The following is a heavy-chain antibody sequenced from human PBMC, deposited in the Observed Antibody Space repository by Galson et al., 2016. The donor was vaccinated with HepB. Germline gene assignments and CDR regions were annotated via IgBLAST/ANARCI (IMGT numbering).Heavy chain of an antibody. CDR1: EFTFSSYA. CDR2: ISHSGGTT. D-gene: IGHD6-13*01. J-gene: IGHJ4*02. CDR3: AEDLWVRQQLAYYFDY. Sequence: SLRLSCAASEFTFSSYAMAWVRQAPGKGLEWVSGISHSGGTTYYADSVKGRFTVSRDNSKNTLYLQMSSLRAEDTAVYYCAEDLWVRQQLAYYFDYWGQGTLVTVSS. V-gene: IGHV3-23*01.